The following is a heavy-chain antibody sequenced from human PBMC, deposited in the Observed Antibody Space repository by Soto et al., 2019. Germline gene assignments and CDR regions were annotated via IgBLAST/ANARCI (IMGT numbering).Heavy chain of an antibody. CDR1: GIIFSTFA. CDR2: ITGSGGST. CDR3: ALVTITRIRGEPPAQ. V-gene: IGHV3-23*01. J-gene: IGHJ4*02. D-gene: IGHD3-10*01. Sequence: EVQLLESGGGLVQPGGSLRLSCTASGIIFSTFAMSWVRQAPGKGLEWVSGITGSGGSTNYADSVKGRFTISRDNSKDTLYLQMNSLRAEDTAIYYCALVTITRIRGEPPAQWGQGTLVTVSA.